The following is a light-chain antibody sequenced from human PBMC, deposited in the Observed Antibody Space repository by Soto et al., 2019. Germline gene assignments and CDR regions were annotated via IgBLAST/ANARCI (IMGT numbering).Light chain of an antibody. Sequence: QSALTQPPSVSAAPGQKVTISCSGSSSNIGNNYVSWYQQLPGTAPKLLIYDNNKRPSGIPDRFSGSKSGTSATLGITGLQTGDEADYYCGTWDSSLSVNVFGTGTKLTVL. CDR1: SSNIGNNY. V-gene: IGLV1-51*01. CDR2: DNN. CDR3: GTWDSSLSVNV. J-gene: IGLJ1*01.